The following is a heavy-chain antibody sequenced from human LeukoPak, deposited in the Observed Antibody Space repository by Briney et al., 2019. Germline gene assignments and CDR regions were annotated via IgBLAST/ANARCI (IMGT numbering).Heavy chain of an antibody. V-gene: IGHV4-34*01. D-gene: IGHD2-15*01. Sequence: SETLSLTCAVYGGSFSGYYWSWIRQPPGKGLEWIGEINHSGRTNYNPSLKSRVTISVDTSKNQFSLKLSSVTAADTAVYYCASPAGRYCSGGSCYSEDFDYWGQGTLVTVSS. CDR3: ASPAGRYCSGGSCYSEDFDY. CDR2: INHSGRT. CDR1: GGSFSGYY. J-gene: IGHJ4*02.